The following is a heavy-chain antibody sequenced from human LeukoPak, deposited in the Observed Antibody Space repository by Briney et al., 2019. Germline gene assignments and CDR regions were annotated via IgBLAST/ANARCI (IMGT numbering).Heavy chain of an antibody. CDR1: VYTFISYA. CDR3: ARREDNSGYYYLAY. V-gene: IGHV1-3*01. J-gene: IGHJ4*02. CDR2: INPGNANT. Sequence: ASVKVSCKASVYTFISYAMHWVRQAPGQRLEWMGWINPGNANTKYSQKFQGRVTITRDTSASTAYMELSSLISEDTAVYYCARREDNSGYYYLAYWGQGTLVTVSS. D-gene: IGHD3-22*01.